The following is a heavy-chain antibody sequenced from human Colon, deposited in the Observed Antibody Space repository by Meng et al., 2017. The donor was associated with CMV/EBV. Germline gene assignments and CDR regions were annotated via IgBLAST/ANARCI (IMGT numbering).Heavy chain of an antibody. CDR1: GVSISSSSYY. V-gene: IGHV4-39*07. CDR3: ARDRNLAAVEFDY. J-gene: IGHJ4*02. D-gene: IGHD6-25*01. CDR2: IYHSGST. Sequence: GSLRPPWTGSGVSISSSSYYWGWIRQPPGKGLEWIGSIYHSGSTYYNPSLKSRVTISVDTSKNQFSLQMSSVTAADTALYYCARDRNLAAVEFDYWGQGTLVTVSS.